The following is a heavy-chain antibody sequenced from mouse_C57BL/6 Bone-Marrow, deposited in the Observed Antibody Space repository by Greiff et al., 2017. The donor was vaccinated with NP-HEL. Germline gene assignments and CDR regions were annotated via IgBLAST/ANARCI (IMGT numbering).Heavy chain of an antibody. CDR2: IYPGAGDT. CDR1: GYAFSSSW. J-gene: IGHJ2*01. CDR3: ARFYYCSREGYLDY. V-gene: IGHV1-82*01. Sequence: QVQLQQSGPELVKPGASVKISCKASGYAFSSSWMNWVKQRPGKGLEWIGRIYPGAGDTNYNGKFKGKATLTADKSSSTAYMQLSSPTSEDSGVYFCARFYYCSREGYLDYWGQGTTLTVSS. D-gene: IGHD1-1*01.